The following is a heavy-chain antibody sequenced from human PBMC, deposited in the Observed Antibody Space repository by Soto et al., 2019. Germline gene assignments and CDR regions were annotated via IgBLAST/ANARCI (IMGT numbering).Heavy chain of an antibody. CDR1: GDSISAYS. CDR3: AREGNLGRWLQPLDF. V-gene: IGHV4-59*01. J-gene: IGHJ4*02. CDR2: IHYNGNT. D-gene: IGHD5-12*01. Sequence: QVQLQVSAPGLVKPSETLSLTCTVSGDSISAYSWSWVRQPPGKGLEWIGNIHYNGNTKYNPSLKRRVSMSVDASKNQVSLRLISVTAADTAKYFCAREGNLGRWLQPLDFWGQGTLVTVSS.